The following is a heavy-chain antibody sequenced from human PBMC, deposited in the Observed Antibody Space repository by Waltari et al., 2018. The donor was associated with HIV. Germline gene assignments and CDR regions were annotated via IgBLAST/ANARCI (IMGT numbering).Heavy chain of an antibody. V-gene: IGHV3-21*01. CDR3: ARPPYNWNFQGFEV. Sequence: EVQLVESGGGLVKPGGSLSLSCAASGFTFSPYSMNWVRQAPGKGLEWISAISGSSNYIYYTDSVKGRFTISRDNAKNSLYLQMNSLRAEDTAVYYCARPPYNWNFQGFEVWGQGTTVTVSS. CDR1: GFTFSPYS. CDR2: ISGSSNYI. J-gene: IGHJ6*02. D-gene: IGHD1-20*01.